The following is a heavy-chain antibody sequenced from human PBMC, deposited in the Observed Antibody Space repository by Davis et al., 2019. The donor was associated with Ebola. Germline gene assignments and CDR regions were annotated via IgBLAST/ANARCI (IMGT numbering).Heavy chain of an antibody. Sequence: SLKISCAASGFTFSDYYMSWIRQAPGKRLEWVSYISSSSRYTNYADSVKGRFTISRDNAKNSLYLQMNSLRAEETAVYYCARVRDGYNYYFDYWGQGTLVTVSS. CDR1: GFTFSDYY. J-gene: IGHJ4*02. V-gene: IGHV3-11*06. CDR2: ISSSSRYT. CDR3: ARVRDGYNYYFDY. D-gene: IGHD5-24*01.